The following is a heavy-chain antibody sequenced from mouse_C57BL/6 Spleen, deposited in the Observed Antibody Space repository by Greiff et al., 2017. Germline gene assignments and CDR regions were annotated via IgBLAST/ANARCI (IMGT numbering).Heavy chain of an antibody. V-gene: IGHV1-53*01. CDR2: INPSNGGT. CDR3: ARGGSNYFTYYAMDY. CDR1: GYTFTSYW. D-gene: IGHD2-5*01. J-gene: IGHJ4*01. Sequence: QVQLKQPGTELVKPGASVKLSCKASGYTFTSYWMHWVKQRPGQGLEWIGNINPSNGGTTYNEKFKSKATLTVDKSSSTAYMQLSSLTSEDSAVYYCARGGSNYFTYYAMDYWGQGTSVTVSS.